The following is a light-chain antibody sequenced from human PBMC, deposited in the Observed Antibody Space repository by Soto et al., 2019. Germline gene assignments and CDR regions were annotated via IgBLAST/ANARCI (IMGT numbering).Light chain of an antibody. CDR2: GTT. V-gene: IGKV3-20*01. Sequence: EIVFTQSPGTLSFSPGERATLSCRASQSITSTYLAWYQQKPGQAPRLLIYGTTTRATGIPDRFSGSVSVTHFTLTITRLEPEDFAVYYCHQYGSSPLITVVPGTKVDIK. CDR1: QSITSTY. CDR3: HQYGSSPLIT. J-gene: IGKJ3*01.